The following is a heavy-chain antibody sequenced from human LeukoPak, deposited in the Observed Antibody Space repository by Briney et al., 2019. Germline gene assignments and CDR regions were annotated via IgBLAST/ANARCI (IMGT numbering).Heavy chain of an antibody. CDR2: IYPGDSDT. CDR1: GYPFSNYW. J-gene: IGHJ4*02. Sequence: GEALKISCQTSGYPFSNYWIAWVRQMPGKGLEWMGVIYPGDSDTRYSPSFQGQVTMSADKSITTAYLQWSSLKASDSALYFCARGEHQLIFGSWGQGTLVTVSS. D-gene: IGHD1-26*01. CDR3: ARGEHQLIFGS. V-gene: IGHV5-51*01.